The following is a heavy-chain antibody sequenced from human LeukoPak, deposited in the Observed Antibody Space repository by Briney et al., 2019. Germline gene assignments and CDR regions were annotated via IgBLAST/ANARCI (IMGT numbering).Heavy chain of an antibody. V-gene: IGHV1-18*01. D-gene: IGHD3-3*01. CDR2: ISAYNGNT. J-gene: IGHJ4*02. CDR3: ARARITIFGVVIMPFDY. CDR1: GYTFTSYG. Sequence: ASVKASCKASGYTFTSYGISWVRQAPGQGLEWMGWISAYNGNTNYAQKLQGRVTMTTDTSTSTAYMELRSLRSDDTAVYYCARARITIFGVVIMPFDYWGQGTLVTVSS.